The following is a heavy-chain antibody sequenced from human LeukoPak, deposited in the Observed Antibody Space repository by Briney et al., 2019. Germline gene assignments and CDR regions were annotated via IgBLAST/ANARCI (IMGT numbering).Heavy chain of an antibody. V-gene: IGHV1-2*02. CDR3: ARDRYDSVYNWFDP. J-gene: IGHJ5*02. CDR2: INPNSGGQ. Sequence: GASVNVSCKASGYSFTGYYMHWVRQAPGQGLEWMGWINPNSGGQKYEQQFQGRVTMTRDTSIRTASMELSRLRSDDTAAYYCARDRYDSVYNWFDPWGQGTLVTVSS. D-gene: IGHD3-22*01. CDR1: GYSFTGYY.